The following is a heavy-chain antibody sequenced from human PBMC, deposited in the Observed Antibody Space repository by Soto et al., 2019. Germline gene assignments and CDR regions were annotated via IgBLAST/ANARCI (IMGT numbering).Heavy chain of an antibody. Sequence: ASVKVSCKASGYTFTSYAIHWVRQAPGQRLEWMGWINAGNGNTKYSQKFQGRVTITRDTSTSTAYMELSSLRSEDTAVYYCASSSSGWTSPFDYWGQGTLVTVSS. CDR3: ASSSSGWTSPFDY. D-gene: IGHD6-19*01. J-gene: IGHJ4*02. V-gene: IGHV1-3*01. CDR2: INAGNGNT. CDR1: GYTFTSYA.